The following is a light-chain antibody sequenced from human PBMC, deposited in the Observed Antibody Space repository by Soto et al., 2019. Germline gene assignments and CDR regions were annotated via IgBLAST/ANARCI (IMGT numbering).Light chain of an antibody. V-gene: IGKV3-20*01. Sequence: EIVLKQSPATLSLSPGERATLSCRASRSFASIYLAWYQHKPGQAPRLLIYAASSRATGIPDRFIGSGSGTDFTLTISRLEPDDSAVYYCHHYDSSPPYTFGQGTKLEIK. CDR1: RSFASIY. J-gene: IGKJ2*01. CDR2: AAS. CDR3: HHYDSSPPYT.